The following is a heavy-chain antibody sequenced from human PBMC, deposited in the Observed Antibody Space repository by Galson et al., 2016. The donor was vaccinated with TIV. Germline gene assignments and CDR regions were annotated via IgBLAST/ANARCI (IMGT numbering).Heavy chain of an antibody. J-gene: IGHJ6*02. CDR2: ISAFDGNT. CDR3: ARDRGSMTMILVIDYYYGMDV. CDR1: GYTFSNYG. Sequence: SVKVSCKASGYTFSNYGVSWVRQAPGQGLEWMGWISAFDGNTHYTQTLQGRVSMTTDTSTSTAYMELTSLRSDDTAIYYCARDRGSMTMILVIDYYYGMDVWGQGTTVTVSS. D-gene: IGHD3-22*01. V-gene: IGHV1-18*04.